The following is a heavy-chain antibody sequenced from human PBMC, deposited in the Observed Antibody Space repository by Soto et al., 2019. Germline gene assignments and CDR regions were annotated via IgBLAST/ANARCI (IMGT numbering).Heavy chain of an antibody. V-gene: IGHV4-31*03. CDR1: GGSISSGGYY. D-gene: IGHD3-10*01. J-gene: IGHJ3*02. Sequence: QVQLQESGPGLVKPSQTLSLTCTVSGGSISSGGYYWSWIRQHPGKGLEWIGYIYYSGSTYYNPFLTSRVTVVVDTSKNQFSLKLSAVTAADTSVYYCAREAAAMVRGVVIYAFDIGGQGTMVTFSS. CDR2: IYYSGST. CDR3: AREAAAMVRGVVIYAFDI.